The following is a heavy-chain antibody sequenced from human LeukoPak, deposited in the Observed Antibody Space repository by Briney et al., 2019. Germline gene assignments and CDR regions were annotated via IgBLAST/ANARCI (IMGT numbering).Heavy chain of an antibody. CDR3: ARGVDTAMMDWFDP. J-gene: IGHJ5*02. CDR2: IYPGDSDT. Sequence: GESLKISCKGSGYSFTSYLIGRVRQMPGKGLEWMGIIYPGDSDTRYSPSFQGQVTISADKSISTAYLQWSSLKASDTAMHYCARGVDTAMMDWFDPWGQGTLVTVSS. D-gene: IGHD5-18*01. V-gene: IGHV5-51*01. CDR1: GYSFTSYL.